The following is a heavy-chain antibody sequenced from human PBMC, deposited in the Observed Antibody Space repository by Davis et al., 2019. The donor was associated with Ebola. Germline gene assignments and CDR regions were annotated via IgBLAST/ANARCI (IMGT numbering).Heavy chain of an antibody. CDR3: RVVVDEYFEY. CDR2: INPYNGDT. D-gene: IGHD2-21*01. CDR1: LCTFSSYT. J-gene: IGHJ4*02. V-gene: IGHV1-2*06. Sequence: SVPVSCKASLCTFSSYTISWVRQAPGQGLEWMGRINPYNGDTNLAQKFQDRVTMTRDTSISTGYMDLSNLTSDDTAVYYCRVVVDEYFEYWDQGTLVSVSS.